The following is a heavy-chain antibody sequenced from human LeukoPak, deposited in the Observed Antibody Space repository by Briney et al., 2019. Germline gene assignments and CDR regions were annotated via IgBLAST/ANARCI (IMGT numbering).Heavy chain of an antibody. J-gene: IGHJ4*02. CDR3: ARVGRSGWTVDY. CDR2: ISSSSSNI. CDR1: GFDFSTYS. D-gene: IGHD6-19*01. V-gene: IGHV3-48*04. Sequence: GGSLRLSCAASGFDFSTYSIDWVRQAPGKGLEWVSYISSSSSNIYHADSVKGRFTISRDNAKDSLHLQMNSLRAEDTAVYYCARVGRSGWTVDYWGQGTLVTVSS.